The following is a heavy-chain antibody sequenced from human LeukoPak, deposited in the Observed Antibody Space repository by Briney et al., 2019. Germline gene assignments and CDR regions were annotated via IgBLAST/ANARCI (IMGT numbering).Heavy chain of an antibody. V-gene: IGHV4-34*01. J-gene: IGHJ4*02. D-gene: IGHD1-26*01. Sequence: SETLSLTCAVYGGSFSGYYWSWIRQPPGKGLEWIGEINHSGSTNYNPSLKSRVTISADTSKNQFSLKLSSVIAADTAVYYCARGEYSGSSYYFDYWGQGTLVTVSS. CDR1: GGSFSGYY. CDR3: ARGEYSGSSYYFDY. CDR2: INHSGST.